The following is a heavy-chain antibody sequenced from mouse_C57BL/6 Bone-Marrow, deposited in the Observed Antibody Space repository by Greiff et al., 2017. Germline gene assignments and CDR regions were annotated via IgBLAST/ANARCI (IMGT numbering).Heavy chain of an antibody. CDR3: ARRAGSRFAMDY. D-gene: IGHD1-1*01. CDR1: GYTFTSYW. CDR2: IYPGSGST. J-gene: IGHJ4*01. V-gene: IGHV1-55*01. Sequence: QVQLQQPGAELVKPGASVQMSCKASGYTFTSYWITWVKQRPGHGLEWIGDIYPGSGSTNYNEKFKSKATLTVDPSSSTAYMQLSSLTSEDSAVYYCARRAGSRFAMDYWGQGTSVTVSS.